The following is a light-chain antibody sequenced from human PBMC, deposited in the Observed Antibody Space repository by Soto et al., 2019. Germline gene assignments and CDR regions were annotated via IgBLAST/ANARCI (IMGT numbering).Light chain of an antibody. CDR3: QQYHYWPLT. J-gene: IGKJ3*01. CDR2: GAS. CDR1: ESVGTH. Sequence: EIVMTQSPATLSVSPGEGATLSCRASESVGTHLAWYQQKPGQAPRLLVYGASTRATGIPARFSGGGSGAEFTLTITSLQSEDFAIYHCQQYHYWPLTFGPGTRVDIK. V-gene: IGKV3D-15*01.